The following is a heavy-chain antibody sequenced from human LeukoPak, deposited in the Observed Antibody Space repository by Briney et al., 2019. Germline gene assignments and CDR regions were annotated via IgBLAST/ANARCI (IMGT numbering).Heavy chain of an antibody. CDR2: IIPIFGTA. CDR1: GGTFSSYA. V-gene: IGHV1-69*13. CDR3: ARYSYGRSLDY. Sequence: VASVKVSCKASGGTFSSYAISWVRQAPGQGLGWMGGIIPIFGTANYAQKFQGRVTITADESTSTAYMELSSLRSEDTAVYYCARYSYGRSLDYWGQGTLVTVSS. D-gene: IGHD5-18*01. J-gene: IGHJ4*02.